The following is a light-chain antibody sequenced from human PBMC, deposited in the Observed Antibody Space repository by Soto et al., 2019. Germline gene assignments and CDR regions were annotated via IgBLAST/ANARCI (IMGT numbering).Light chain of an antibody. CDR1: QSIRNY. J-gene: IGKJ2*03. V-gene: IGKV1-39*01. CDR3: RQTYSTPYS. CDR2: AAS. Sequence: DIQLTQSPSSLSASVGDRVTITCRASQSIRNYLYWDQQKPGKAPELLIYAASGLQSGVPSRFSGSGSGTDFTLTISSLQREDFATYYCRQTYSTPYSCSQGTKLEIK.